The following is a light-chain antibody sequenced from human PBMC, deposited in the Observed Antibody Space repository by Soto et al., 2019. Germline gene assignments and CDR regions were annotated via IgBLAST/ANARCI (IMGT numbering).Light chain of an antibody. Sequence: QSVLTQPASVSGSPGQSITISCTGTSSDDRYLSWYQQHPGKAPKLMISQATNRPSGVSDRFSGSKSGNTASLTISGLQADDEADYYCTSYTDNRVWVFGGGTKVTVL. CDR2: QAT. CDR1: SSDDRY. J-gene: IGLJ3*02. CDR3: TSYTDNRVWV. V-gene: IGLV2-14*01.